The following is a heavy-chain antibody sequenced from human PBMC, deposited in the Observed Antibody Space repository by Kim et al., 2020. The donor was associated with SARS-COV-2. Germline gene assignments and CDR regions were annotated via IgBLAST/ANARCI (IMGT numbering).Heavy chain of an antibody. CDR2: IIPIVSMT. CDR3: ARKMPPEDFVRAPVSDRYYYFYMDV. J-gene: IGHJ6*03. V-gene: IGHV1-69*04. Sequence: SVKVSCRAPGGTFSRYAISWVRQAPGQGLEWMGRIIPIVSMTNYAQKFQGRVTITADKSTSTAYMELSGLRSEDTAVYYCARKMPPEDFVRAPVSDRYYYFYMDVWGEGTTVTVSS. CDR1: GGTFSRYA. D-gene: IGHD2-2*01.